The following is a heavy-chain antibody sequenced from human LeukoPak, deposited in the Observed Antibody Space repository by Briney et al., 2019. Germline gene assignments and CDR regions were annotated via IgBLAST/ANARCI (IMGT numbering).Heavy chain of an antibody. D-gene: IGHD2/OR15-2a*01. CDR3: ASYLTSIPSGMDV. CDR1: GFTFSRYW. V-gene: IGHV3-74*01. CDR2: ISTDGSST. J-gene: IGHJ6*02. Sequence: GGTLRLSCAASGFTFSRYWMHWLRQAPGKGRVWVSRISTDGSSTSYADSVKGRFTIFRDNGKNTLYLQMNRLRAEDTAVYYCASYLTSIPSGMDVWGQGTTVTVSS.